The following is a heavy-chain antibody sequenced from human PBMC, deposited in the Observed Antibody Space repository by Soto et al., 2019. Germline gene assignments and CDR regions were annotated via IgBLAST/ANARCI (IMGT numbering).Heavy chain of an antibody. CDR2: MNEDANKK. CDR1: GVTFKTYW. Sequence: PGCSLRLSCAVSGVTFKTYWMSWVRQAPGKGLEWLTNMNEDANKKYYVDPVKGRFTISRDNAKNSLYLQMNSLRAEDTAVYYCARDGSGSYRRYYYYGMDVWGQGTTVTVSS. CDR3: ARDGSGSYRRYYYYGMDV. D-gene: IGHD3-10*01. J-gene: IGHJ6*02. V-gene: IGHV3-7*01.